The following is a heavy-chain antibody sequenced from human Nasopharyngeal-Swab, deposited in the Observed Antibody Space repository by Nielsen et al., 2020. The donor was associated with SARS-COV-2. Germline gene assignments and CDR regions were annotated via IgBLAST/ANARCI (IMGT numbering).Heavy chain of an antibody. J-gene: IGHJ4*02. CDR2: ISSSSSYI. CDR1: GFTFSSYS. Sequence: GESLKISCAASGFTFSSYSMNWVRQAPGKGLEWVSSISSSSSYIYYADSVKGRLTISRDNAKNSLYLQMNSLRAEDTAVYYCARTPTIVVVPAAPDYWGQGTLVTVSS. V-gene: IGHV3-21*01. CDR3: ARTPTIVVVPAAPDY. D-gene: IGHD2-2*01.